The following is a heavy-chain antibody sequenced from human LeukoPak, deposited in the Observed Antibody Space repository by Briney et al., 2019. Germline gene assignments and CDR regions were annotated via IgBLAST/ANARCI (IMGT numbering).Heavy chain of an antibody. CDR2: ISSSGSYI. D-gene: IGHD6-19*01. CDR1: GFTFSSYS. J-gene: IGHJ4*02. V-gene: IGHV3-21*01. CDR3: ARDGSGWYYFDY. Sequence: GGSLRLSCAASGFTFSSYSMNWVRQAPGKGLEWVSSISSSGSYIYYADSVKGRFTISRDNAKNSLYLQMNNLRAEDTAVYYCARDGSGWYYFDYWGQGTLVTVSS.